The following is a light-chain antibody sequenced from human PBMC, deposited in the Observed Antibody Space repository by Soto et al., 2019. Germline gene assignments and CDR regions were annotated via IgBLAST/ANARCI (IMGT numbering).Light chain of an antibody. Sequence: EIVLTQSPATLSLSPGERATLSCRASQSVSNYLAWYQQKPGQAPRLLIYDVSNRATGIPARFSGSGSGTDFTLTISSLEPEDFAVYYCQQRSNWPLLTFGGGTKVEIK. V-gene: IGKV3-11*01. J-gene: IGKJ4*01. CDR1: QSVSNY. CDR3: QQRSNWPLLT. CDR2: DVS.